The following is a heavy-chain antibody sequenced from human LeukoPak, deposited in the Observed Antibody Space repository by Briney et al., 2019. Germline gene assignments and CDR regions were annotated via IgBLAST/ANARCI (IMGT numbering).Heavy chain of an antibody. CDR3: ARPVAAGYRPDYFDH. Sequence: GESLKISCKGSGYNFTSYWIGWVRQMPGKGLEWMGIIYPGDPDTRYSPSFQGQVTISADKSISTAYLQWSSLKASDTAMYYCARPVAAGYRPDYFDHWGQGTLVTVSS. J-gene: IGHJ4*02. CDR2: IYPGDPDT. D-gene: IGHD6-13*01. V-gene: IGHV5-51*01. CDR1: GYNFTSYW.